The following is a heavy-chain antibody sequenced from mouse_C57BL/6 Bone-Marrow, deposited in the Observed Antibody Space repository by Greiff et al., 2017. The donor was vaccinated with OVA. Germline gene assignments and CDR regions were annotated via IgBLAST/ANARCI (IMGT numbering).Heavy chain of an antibody. J-gene: IGHJ4*01. Sequence: EVQLQQSGPELVKPGASVKISCKASGYTFTDYYMNWVKQSHGKSLEWIGDINPNNGGTSYNQKFKGKATLTVDKSSSTAYMELRSLTSEDSAVYYCASYYGKRYYAMDYWGQGTSVTVSS. CDR3: ASYYGKRYYAMDY. D-gene: IGHD2-1*01. CDR1: GYTFTDYY. CDR2: INPNNGGT. V-gene: IGHV1-26*01.